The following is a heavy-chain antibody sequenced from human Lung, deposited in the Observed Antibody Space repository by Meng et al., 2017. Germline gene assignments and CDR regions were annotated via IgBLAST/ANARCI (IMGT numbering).Heavy chain of an antibody. D-gene: IGHD3-10*01. CDR2: IRVGNDET. J-gene: IGHJ4*02. V-gene: IGHV1-3*01. Sequence: QVQRVQAGGEGKKPGAAVKGSCKTSGYTFTNYVIHWVRQAPGQRLEWMGWIRVGNDETHYSQKFQGRVTISRDTSASTAYMELSSLRSEDTAIYYCARDLNGDRGIYFDYWGQGTLVTVSS. CDR3: ARDLNGDRGIYFDY. CDR1: GYTFTNYV.